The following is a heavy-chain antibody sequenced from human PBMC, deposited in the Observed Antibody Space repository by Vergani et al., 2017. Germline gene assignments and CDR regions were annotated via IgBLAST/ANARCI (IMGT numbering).Heavy chain of an antibody. Sequence: QVQLQESGSGLVKPSQILSLTCAVSGGSISSGGYSWSWLRQPPGKGLGWIGYIYHSGSTYYNPSLKSRVTISVDRSKNQFSLKLSSVTAADTAVYYCARVSGNYYYYYYMDVWGKGTTVTVSS. CDR2: IYHSGST. J-gene: IGHJ6*03. V-gene: IGHV4-30-2*01. CDR3: ARVSGNYYYYYYMDV. D-gene: IGHD3-10*01. CDR1: GGSISSGGYS.